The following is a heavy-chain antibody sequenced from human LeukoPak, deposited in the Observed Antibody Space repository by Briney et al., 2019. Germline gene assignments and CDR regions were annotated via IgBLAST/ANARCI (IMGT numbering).Heavy chain of an antibody. V-gene: IGHV3-30*02. J-gene: IGHJ4*02. D-gene: IGHD3-16*02. Sequence: GGSLRLSCAASGFTSSSYGMHWVRQAPGKGLEWVAFIRYDGSNKYYADSVKGRFTISRDISKNTLYLQMNSLRAEDTAVYYCAKDAGELSSYWYWGQGTLVTVSS. CDR1: GFTSSSYG. CDR2: IRYDGSNK. CDR3: AKDAGELSSYWY.